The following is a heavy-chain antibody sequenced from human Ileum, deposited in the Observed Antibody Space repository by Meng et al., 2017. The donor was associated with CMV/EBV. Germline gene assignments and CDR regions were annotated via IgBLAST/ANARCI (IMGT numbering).Heavy chain of an antibody. V-gene: IGHV4-39*07. D-gene: IGHD6-19*01. CDR1: GGSISSSHYY. CDR3: ARDSSSGWQFDY. Sequence: TVSGGSISSSHYYWGWIRQPPGKGLEWIGTIYYSGSTYYNPSINSRVTISVDTSKNQFSLKLSSVTAADTAVYYCARDSSSGWQFDYWGQGTLVTVSS. CDR2: IYYSGST. J-gene: IGHJ4*02.